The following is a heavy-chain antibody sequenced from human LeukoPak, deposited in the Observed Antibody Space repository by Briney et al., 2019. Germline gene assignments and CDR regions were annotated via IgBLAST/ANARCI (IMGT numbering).Heavy chain of an antibody. CDR2: IYYSGST. CDR3: ARGGMTTVTTFDY. J-gene: IGHJ4*02. V-gene: IGHV4-39*01. D-gene: IGHD4-17*01. Sequence: PXXXGXXXIVSIYYSGSTYYNPSLKSRVTISVDTSKNQFSLKLSSVTAADTAVYYCARGGMTTVTTFDYWGQGTLVTVSS.